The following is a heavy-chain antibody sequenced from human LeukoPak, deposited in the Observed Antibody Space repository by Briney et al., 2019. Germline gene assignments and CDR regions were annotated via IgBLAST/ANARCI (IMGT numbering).Heavy chain of an antibody. CDR1: GFTFDDYA. J-gene: IGHJ4*02. Sequence: GRSLRLSCAASGFTFDDYAMHWVRQAPGKGLEWVSGISWNSGSIGYADSVKGRFTISRDNAKNSLYLQMNSLRAEDTALYYCAKESLRKGSGWSVFDYWGQGTLVTVSS. D-gene: IGHD6-19*01. CDR2: ISWNSGSI. CDR3: AKESLRKGSGWSVFDY. V-gene: IGHV3-9*01.